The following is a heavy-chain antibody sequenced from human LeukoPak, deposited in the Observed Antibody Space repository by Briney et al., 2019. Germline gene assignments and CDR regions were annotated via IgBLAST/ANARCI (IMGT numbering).Heavy chain of an antibody. V-gene: IGHV3-74*01. D-gene: IGHD5-18*01. CDR3: ARESRGYSNGDTYYYGMDV. J-gene: IGHJ6*02. CDR1: GFTFSSYC. CDR2: INSDGSSK. Sequence: GGSLRLSCAASGFTFSSYCMHWVRQAPGKGLVWVSRINSDGSSKYYADSVKGRFTISRDNAKNTLYLQMNSLRAEDTAVYYCARESRGYSNGDTYYYGMDVWGQGTTVTVSS.